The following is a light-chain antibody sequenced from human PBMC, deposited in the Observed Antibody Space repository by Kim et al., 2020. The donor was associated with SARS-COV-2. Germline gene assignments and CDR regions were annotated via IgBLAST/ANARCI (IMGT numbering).Light chain of an antibody. Sequence: QSVLTQAPSVSGTPGQRVTISCSGSSSNIGTYNVNWYQHLPGTAPKLLIYYNDQTPSGVPDRFSGSKSDTSASLAISGLHSEDEADYYCASWDDSLNGPAFGGGTKLTVI. J-gene: IGLJ3*02. CDR2: YND. V-gene: IGLV1-44*01. CDR1: SSNIGTYN. CDR3: ASWDDSLNGPA.